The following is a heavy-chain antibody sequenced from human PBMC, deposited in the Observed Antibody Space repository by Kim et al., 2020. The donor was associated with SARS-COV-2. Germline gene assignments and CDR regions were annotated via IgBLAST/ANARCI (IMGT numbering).Heavy chain of an antibody. CDR3: ARSSADY. V-gene: IGHV4-59*10. Sequence: SGSTNYNPSLNRRVTMSVDASRNQFFLKLKSMTAADTAVYYCARSSADYWGQGTLVTVSS. J-gene: IGHJ4*02. CDR2: SGST.